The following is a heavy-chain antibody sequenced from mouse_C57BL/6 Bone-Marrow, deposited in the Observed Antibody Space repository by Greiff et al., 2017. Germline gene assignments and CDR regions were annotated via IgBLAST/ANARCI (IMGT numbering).Heavy chain of an antibody. V-gene: IGHV1-19*01. D-gene: IGHD1-1*01. CDR3: AKRVYYYGSSSRHYFDY. CDR1: GYTFTDYY. J-gene: IGHJ2*01. Sequence: EVKLMESGPVLVKPGASVKMSCKASGYTFTDYYMNWVKQSHGKSLEWIGVINPYNGGTSYNQKFKGKATLTVDKSYSTAYMELNSLPSEDSAVYYCAKRVYYYGSSSRHYFDYWGQGTTLTVSS. CDR2: INPYNGGT.